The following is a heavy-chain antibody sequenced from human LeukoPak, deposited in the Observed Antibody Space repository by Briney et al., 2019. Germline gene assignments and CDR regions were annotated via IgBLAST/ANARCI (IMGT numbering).Heavy chain of an antibody. J-gene: IGHJ6*02. CDR2: ISYDGSNK. D-gene: IGHD1-26*01. CDR3: AKDLWELLNYYYYGMDV. V-gene: IGHV3-30*18. CDR1: GFTFSSYG. Sequence: GGSLRLSCAASGFTFSSYGMHWVRQAPGKGLEWVAVISYDGSNKYYADSVEGRFTISRDNSKNTLYLQMNSLRAEDTAVYYCAKDLWELLNYYYYGMDVWGQGTTVTVSS.